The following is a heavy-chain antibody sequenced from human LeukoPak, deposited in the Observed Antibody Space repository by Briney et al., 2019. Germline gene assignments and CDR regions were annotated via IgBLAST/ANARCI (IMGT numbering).Heavy chain of an antibody. J-gene: IGHJ6*04. Sequence: GGSLRLSCAASGFTFSSSWMHWVRQAPGKGLVWVSRITRDGSSTTYADSVKGRFTTSRDNAKNTLYLQMDSLRDDDTAVYYCARDPGHESWSPFWGGMDVWGNGTTVIASS. D-gene: IGHD3-16*01. CDR1: GFTFSSSW. CDR3: ARDPGHESWSPFWGGMDV. V-gene: IGHV3-74*01. CDR2: ITRDGSST.